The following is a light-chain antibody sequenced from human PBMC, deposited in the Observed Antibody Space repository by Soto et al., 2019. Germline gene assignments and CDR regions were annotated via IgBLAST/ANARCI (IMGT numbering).Light chain of an antibody. CDR1: QSVTSNY. Sequence: EIVLTHSPGTLSLSPGDRATLSCRASQSVTSNYLAWYQRKPGQAPRLLIYGASNRATDIPYRFSASGSGTDFTLTITRLEAEDFAVYYCQQYDSTPPTFGQGTKVEVK. J-gene: IGKJ1*01. V-gene: IGKV3-20*01. CDR3: QQYDSTPPT. CDR2: GAS.